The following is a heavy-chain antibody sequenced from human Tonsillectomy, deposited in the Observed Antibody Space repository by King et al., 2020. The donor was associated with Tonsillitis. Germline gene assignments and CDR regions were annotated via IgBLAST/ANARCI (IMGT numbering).Heavy chain of an antibody. Sequence: VQLVESGGGLVQPGGSLRLSCAASGFTFSSYWMHWVRQAPGKGLVWVSRINSDGSSTSYADSVKGRFTISRDNAKKTLYLQMNSLRAEDTAVYYCARGLGGESTFDSWGPGTLVTASS. J-gene: IGHJ4*02. CDR3: ARGLGGESTFDS. V-gene: IGHV3-74*01. CDR2: INSDGSST. D-gene: IGHD3-16*01. CDR1: GFTFSSYW.